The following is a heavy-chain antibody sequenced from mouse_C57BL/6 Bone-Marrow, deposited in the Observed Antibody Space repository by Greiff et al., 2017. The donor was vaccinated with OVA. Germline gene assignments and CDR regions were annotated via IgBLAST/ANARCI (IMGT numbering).Heavy chain of an antibody. Sequence: VQLQQPGAELVRPGTSVKLSCKASGYTFTSYWMHWVKQRPGQGLEWIGVIDPSDSYTNYNQKFKGKATLTVDTSSSTAYMQLSSLTSEDSAVYYCARKGYYGPYYFDYWGQGTTLTVSS. CDR3: ARKGYYGPYYFDY. V-gene: IGHV1-59*01. D-gene: IGHD1-1*01. CDR2: IDPSDSYT. J-gene: IGHJ2*01. CDR1: GYTFTSYW.